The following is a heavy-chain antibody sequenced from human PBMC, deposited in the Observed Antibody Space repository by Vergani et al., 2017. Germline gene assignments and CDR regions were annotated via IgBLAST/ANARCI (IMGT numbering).Heavy chain of an antibody. D-gene: IGHD6-19*01. J-gene: IGHJ6*02. CDR1: GYTFTNSP. Sequence: QVQLLQSGSELKKPGASVRISCEASGYTFTNSPLIWVRQAPGQGLEFMGWINTNSGNPTYAPGFTGRFVFSLDTSVSTAYLQISGLKAEDSAVYYCARGRQWRLTEYLYGMDVWGQGTTVTVSS. V-gene: IGHV7-4-1*02. CDR3: ARGRQWRLTEYLYGMDV. CDR2: INTNSGNP.